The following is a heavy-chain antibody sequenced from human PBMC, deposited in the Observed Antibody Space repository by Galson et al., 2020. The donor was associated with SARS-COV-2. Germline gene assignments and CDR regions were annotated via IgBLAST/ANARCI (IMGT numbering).Heavy chain of an antibody. CDR1: GASISTSNHY. V-gene: IGHV4-39*07. CDR3: AREVGAVGPDY. CDR2: GYYSGST. Sequence: SETLSLTCTVSGASISTSNHYWGWIRQSPGTGLEWIGTGYYSGSTSYNPSLKSRVIISVDTSKNQFSLKLSSVTAADTAVYYCAREVGAVGPDYWGQGTLVTVSS. D-gene: IGHD6-13*01. J-gene: IGHJ4*02.